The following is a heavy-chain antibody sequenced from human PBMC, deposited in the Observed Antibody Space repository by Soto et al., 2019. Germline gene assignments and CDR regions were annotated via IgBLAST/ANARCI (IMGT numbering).Heavy chain of an antibody. J-gene: IGHJ5*02. CDR3: ARGFSGWWIGWFDP. Sequence: PSETLSLTCAVYGGSFSGYYWSWIRQPPGKGPEWIGEINHSGSTNYNPSLKSRVTISVDTSKNQFSLKLSSVTAADTAVYYCARGFSGWWIGWFDPWGQGTLVTVSS. D-gene: IGHD6-19*01. V-gene: IGHV4-34*01. CDR1: GGSFSGYY. CDR2: INHSGST.